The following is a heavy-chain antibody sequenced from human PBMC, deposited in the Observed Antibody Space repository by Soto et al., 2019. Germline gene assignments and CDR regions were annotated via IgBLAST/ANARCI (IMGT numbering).Heavy chain of an antibody. Sequence: QVQLVQSGAEVKKPGSSVKVSCKASGGTFSSYAISWVRQAPGQGLEWMGGIIPIFGTANYAQKFQGRVTITADESTSKAYMELSSLRSEDTAVYYCARARLTYYYDSSGYFPDDYWCQGTLVTVSS. CDR3: ARARLTYYYDSSGYFPDDY. V-gene: IGHV1-69*01. CDR2: IIPIFGTA. J-gene: IGHJ4*02. D-gene: IGHD3-22*01. CDR1: GGTFSSYA.